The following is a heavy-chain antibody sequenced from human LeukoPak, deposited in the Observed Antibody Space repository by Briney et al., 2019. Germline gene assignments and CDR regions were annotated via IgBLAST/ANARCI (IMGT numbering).Heavy chain of an antibody. V-gene: IGHV3-53*01. CDR3: ARIYYGSGSLYYYYYYMDV. J-gene: IGHJ6*03. Sequence: GGSLRLSCAASGFTVSSNYMSWVRQAPGKGLEWVSVIYSGGSTYYADSVKGRFTISRDNSKNTLYLQMNSLRAEDTAVYYCARIYYGSGSLYYYYYYMDVWGKGTTVIISS. D-gene: IGHD3-10*01. CDR1: GFTVSSNY. CDR2: IYSGGST.